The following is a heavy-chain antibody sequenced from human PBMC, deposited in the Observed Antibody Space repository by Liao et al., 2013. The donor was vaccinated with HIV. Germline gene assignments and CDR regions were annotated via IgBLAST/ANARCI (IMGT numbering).Heavy chain of an antibody. CDR3: ARAVSSDNYHDAFDV. D-gene: IGHD3-22*01. V-gene: IGHV4-30-2*01. J-gene: IGHJ3*01. CDR1: GGSISSGGYV. Sequence: QLQLQESGSGLVKPSQTLSLTCAVSGGSISSGGYVLELDPAATREGPGVDWVRSIMVGPTYYNPSLKSRVTLSVDRSKNQFSLKLSSVTAADTAVYYCARAVSSDNYHDAFDVWGQGTLVTVSS. CDR2: SIMVGPT.